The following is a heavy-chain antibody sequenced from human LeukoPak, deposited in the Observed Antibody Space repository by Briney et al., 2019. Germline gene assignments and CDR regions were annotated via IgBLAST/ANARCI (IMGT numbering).Heavy chain of an antibody. CDR3: AKYFYGSGSYYAFDI. J-gene: IGHJ3*02. CDR2: ISSSDGST. D-gene: IGHD3-10*01. CDR1: GFTFKNYA. Sequence: PGGSLRLSCAASGFTFKNYAMSWVRQALGKGLLWVSSISSSDGSTYYADSVKGRFTISRDNSKNTLYLQMNSLRAEDTALYFCAKYFYGSGSYYAFDIWGQGTMVTVSS. V-gene: IGHV3-23*01.